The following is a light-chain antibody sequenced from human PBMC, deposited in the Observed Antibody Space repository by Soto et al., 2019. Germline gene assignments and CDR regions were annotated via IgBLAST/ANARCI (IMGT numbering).Light chain of an antibody. CDR3: QKYNSAPWT. V-gene: IGKV1-27*01. J-gene: IGKJ1*01. CDR2: AAS. CDR1: QGISNY. Sequence: DIQMTQSPSSLSASVGDRVTITCRASQGISNYLAWYQQKPGKVPKLLIYAASTSQSGVPSRFSGSGSGTDFTLTINSLQPEDVATYYCQKYNSAPWTFGQGTKVEI.